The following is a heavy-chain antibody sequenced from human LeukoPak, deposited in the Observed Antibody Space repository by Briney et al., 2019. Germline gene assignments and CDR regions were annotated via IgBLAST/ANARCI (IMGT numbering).Heavy chain of an antibody. D-gene: IGHD2-2*01. Sequence: PGGSLRLSCAASGFTLSNYWMHWVRQAPGKGLVWISRINSDGSITTYADSVKGRFTISRDNAKNTLYLQMNSLRAEDTAVYYCARDRVYCGSTSCYAYYFDYWGQGTLVTVSS. CDR3: ARDRVYCGSTSCYAYYFDY. V-gene: IGHV3-74*01. CDR1: GFTLSNYW. J-gene: IGHJ4*02. CDR2: INSDGSIT.